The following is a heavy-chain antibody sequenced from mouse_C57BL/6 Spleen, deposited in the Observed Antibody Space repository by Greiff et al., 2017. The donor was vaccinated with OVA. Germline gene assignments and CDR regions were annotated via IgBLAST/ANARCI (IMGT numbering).Heavy chain of an antibody. J-gene: IGHJ3*01. CDR2: IYPGDGDT. Sequence: VKLQQSGPELVKPGASVKISCKASGYAFSSSWMNWVKQRPGKGLEWIGRIYPGDGDTNYNGKFKGKATLTADKSSSTAYMQLSSLTSEDSAVYSGARDYDDYDGGAWFAYWGQGTLVTVSA. CDR1: GYAFSSSW. D-gene: IGHD2-4*01. CDR3: ARDYDDYDGGAWFAY. V-gene: IGHV1-82*01.